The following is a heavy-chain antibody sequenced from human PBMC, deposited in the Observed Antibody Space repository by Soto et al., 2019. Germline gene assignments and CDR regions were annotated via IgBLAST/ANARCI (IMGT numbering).Heavy chain of an antibody. CDR2: ISGSGDST. CDR3: ARRSSGWYFDY. D-gene: IGHD6-19*01. V-gene: IGHV3-23*01. J-gene: IGHJ4*02. CDR1: GFTFSSYA. Sequence: EVQLLESGGGLVQPGGSLRLSCAASGFTFSSYAMNWVRQAPGKGLEWVSVISGSGDSTYYADSVKGRFTISRDNSKNTRYLQMNSLRAEDTAVYSRARRSSGWYFDYWGQGTL.